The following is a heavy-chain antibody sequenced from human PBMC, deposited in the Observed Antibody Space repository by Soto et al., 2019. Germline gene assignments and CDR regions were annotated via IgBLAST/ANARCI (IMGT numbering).Heavy chain of an antibody. CDR2: ISYSGST. J-gene: IGHJ5*02. Sequence: SETLSLTCTVSGGSVSGYFWTWFRQPPGKGLEWIGYISYSGSTNYNSSLKSRVTMSMDTSRNQFSLRLTSVSAADTAVYYCARSVFPWGQGTLVTVSS. CDR1: GGSVSGYF. CDR3: ARSVFP. V-gene: IGHV4-59*02.